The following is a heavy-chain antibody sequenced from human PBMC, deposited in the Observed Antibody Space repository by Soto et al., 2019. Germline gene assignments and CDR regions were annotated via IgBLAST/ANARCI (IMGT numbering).Heavy chain of an antibody. Sequence: SQTLSLTCAISGDSVSSNSAAWNWIRQSPSRGLEWLGRAYYRSQWYYDSAVSVKSRITVIPDTSKNQFSLHLSSVTPEDTAISYIPRPKRGRRPYYGLDVWGQGTTVTASS. D-gene: IGHD1-1*01. CDR1: GDSVSSNSAA. J-gene: IGHJ6*02. CDR3: PRPKRGRRPYYGLDV. V-gene: IGHV6-1*01. CDR2: AYYRSQWYY.